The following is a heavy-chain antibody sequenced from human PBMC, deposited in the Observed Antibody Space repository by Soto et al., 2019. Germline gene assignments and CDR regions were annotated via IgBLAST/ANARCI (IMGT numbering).Heavy chain of an antibody. V-gene: IGHV4-39*01. J-gene: IGHJ6*02. CDR3: ASQNDSSGGYYGMDV. CDR2: IYYSGST. CDR1: GGSISSSSYY. Sequence: QLQLQESGPGLVKPSETLSFTCTVSGGSISSSSYYWGWIRQPPGKGLEWIGSIYYSGSTYYNPSLKSRVTISVDTSKNQFSLKLGSVTAADTAVYYCASQNDSSGGYYGMDVWGQGTTVTVSS. D-gene: IGHD3-22*01.